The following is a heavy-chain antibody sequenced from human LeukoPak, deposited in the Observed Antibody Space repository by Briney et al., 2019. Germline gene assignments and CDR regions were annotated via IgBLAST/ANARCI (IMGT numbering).Heavy chain of an antibody. J-gene: IGHJ5*02. V-gene: IGHV1-69*01. Sequence: SVKVSCKASGGTFSSYDISWVRHPPAQGLERMGGIIPIFGTANYAQTSQGRSTITADESTSTAYMELSSLRSEDTAVYSCWLLVRGWQPDWFDAWGQGTLVTVSS. CDR1: GGTFSSYD. CDR2: IIPIFGTA. CDR3: WLLVRGWQPDWFDA. D-gene: IGHD6-19*01.